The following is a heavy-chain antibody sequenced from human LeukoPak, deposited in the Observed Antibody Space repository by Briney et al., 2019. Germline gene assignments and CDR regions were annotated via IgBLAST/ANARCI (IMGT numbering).Heavy chain of an antibody. CDR1: GFTFGDYA. V-gene: IGHV3-49*03. D-gene: IGHD6-19*01. CDR3: TTVFGYSSGWYFDAFDI. CDR2: IRSKAYGGTT. Sequence: GGSLRLSCTASGFTFGDYAMSWFRQAPGKGLEWVGFIRSKAYGGTTEYAASVKGRFTIPRDDSKSIAYLQMNSLKTEDTAVYYCTTVFGYSSGWYFDAFDIWGQGTMVTVSS. J-gene: IGHJ3*02.